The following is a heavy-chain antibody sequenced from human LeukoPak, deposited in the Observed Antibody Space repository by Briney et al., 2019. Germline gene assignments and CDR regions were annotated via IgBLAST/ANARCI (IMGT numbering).Heavy chain of an antibody. V-gene: IGHV3-49*04. J-gene: IGHJ6*02. CDR3: SRGPIQLWVHNGVDV. CDR1: GFNFGDHA. Sequence: GGSLRLSCTASGFNFGDHAMTWVRQAPGKGLEWVGFIRSKGYRGTTEYVASVKGRFTISRDDSKSVVYLQMNSLKSEDTAVYYCSRGPIQLWVHNGVDVWGQGTTVTVSS. D-gene: IGHD5-18*01. CDR2: IRSKGYRGTT.